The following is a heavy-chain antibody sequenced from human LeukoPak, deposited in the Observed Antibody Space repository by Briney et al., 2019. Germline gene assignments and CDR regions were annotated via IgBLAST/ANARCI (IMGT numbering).Heavy chain of an antibody. CDR1: GGSISSSSYY. D-gene: IGHD6-6*01. Sequence: SSETLSLTCTVSGGSISSSSYYWGWIRQPPGKGLEWIGSIYYSGSTYYNPSLKSRVTISVDTSKNQFSLKLSSVTAADTAVYYCARHSSSRDPGNFDYWGQGTLVTVSS. CDR2: IYYSGST. CDR3: ARHSSSRDPGNFDY. V-gene: IGHV4-39*01. J-gene: IGHJ4*02.